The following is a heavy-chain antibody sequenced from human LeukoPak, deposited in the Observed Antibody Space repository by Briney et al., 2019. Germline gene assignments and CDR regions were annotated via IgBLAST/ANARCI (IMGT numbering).Heavy chain of an antibody. CDR1: GGSISSSSYY. CDR2: IYYSGST. Sequence: PSETLSLTCTVSGGSISSSSYYWGWIRQPPGKGLEWIGSIYYSGSTYYNPSLKSRVTISVDTSKNQFSLKLSSVTAADTAVYYCARLRRDGYKPWDYWGQGTLVTVSS. D-gene: IGHD5-24*01. V-gene: IGHV4-39*01. CDR3: ARLRRDGYKPWDY. J-gene: IGHJ4*02.